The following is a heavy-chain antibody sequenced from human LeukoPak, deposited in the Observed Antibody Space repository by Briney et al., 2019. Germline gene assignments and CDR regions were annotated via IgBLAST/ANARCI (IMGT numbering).Heavy chain of an antibody. CDR1: GFTFSTYG. Sequence: PGGSLRLSCSASGFTFSTYGMHWVRQAPGKGLVWVSRINTDGTSTSYADSVKGRFTISRDNAKNTLYLQMNSLKAEDTAVYYCSRVLGPIRWFDPWGQGTLVTVSS. CDR3: SRVLGPIRWFDP. J-gene: IGHJ5*02. V-gene: IGHV3-74*01. D-gene: IGHD3-10*01. CDR2: INTDGTST.